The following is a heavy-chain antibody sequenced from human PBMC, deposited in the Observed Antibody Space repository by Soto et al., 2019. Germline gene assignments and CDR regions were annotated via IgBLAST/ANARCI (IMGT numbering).Heavy chain of an antibody. D-gene: IGHD6-6*01. CDR1: GFTFSSYA. CDR3: ARGIAARPLDY. V-gene: IGHV3-30-3*01. J-gene: IGHJ4*02. Sequence: GGSLRLSCAASGFTFSSYAMHWVRQAPGKGLEWVAVISYDGSNKYYADSVKGRFTISRDNSKNTLYLQMNSLRAEDTAVYYCARGIAARPLDYWGQGTLVTVSS. CDR2: ISYDGSNK.